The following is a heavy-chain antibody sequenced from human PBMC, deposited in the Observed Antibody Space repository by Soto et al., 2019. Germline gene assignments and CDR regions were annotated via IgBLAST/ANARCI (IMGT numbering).Heavy chain of an antibody. D-gene: IGHD4-4*01. CDR2: ISNSGST. J-gene: IGHJ5*02. CDR3: ARDRGEPTVATGGRWFDP. Sequence: SETLSLTCIVSGASVTTPTYYWTWIRQPPGQGLEWIGYISNSGSTNYNPSLKSRITISADTSKNQFSLKLSSVTAADTAVYYCARDRGEPTVATGGRWFDPWGQGTLVTVSS. CDR1: GASVTTPTYY. V-gene: IGHV4-61*01.